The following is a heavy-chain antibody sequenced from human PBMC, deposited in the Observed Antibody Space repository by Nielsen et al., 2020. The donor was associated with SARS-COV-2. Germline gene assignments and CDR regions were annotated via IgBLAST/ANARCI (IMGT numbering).Heavy chain of an antibody. V-gene: IGHV1-18*04. CDR2: ISAYRGNT. J-gene: IGHJ4*02. D-gene: IGHD6-6*01. Sequence: ASVKVSCKASGYTFTDYGISWVRKAPGQGLEWMGRISAYRGNTNYAQNFKGRVSLTRDTSTSTVYMELRSLRGDDTAVYYCARDLGHYEAIEGRRGWDYFDYWGQGTLVTVSS. CDR3: ARDLGHYEAIEGRRGWDYFDY. CDR1: GYTFTDYG.